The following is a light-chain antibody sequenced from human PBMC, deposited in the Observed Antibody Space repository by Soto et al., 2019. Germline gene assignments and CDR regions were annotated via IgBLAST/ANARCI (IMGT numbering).Light chain of an antibody. CDR2: GAS. CDR3: QQYGRSPPWT. Sequence: EIVLTQSPGTLSLSPGERATLSCRASQSVSSSYLAWYQQKPGQAPRLLIYGASSRATGIPDRFSGSGSGTDFTISISRLEAEDFAVYYCQQYGRSPPWTFGQGTKVEIK. V-gene: IGKV3-20*01. J-gene: IGKJ1*01. CDR1: QSVSSSY.